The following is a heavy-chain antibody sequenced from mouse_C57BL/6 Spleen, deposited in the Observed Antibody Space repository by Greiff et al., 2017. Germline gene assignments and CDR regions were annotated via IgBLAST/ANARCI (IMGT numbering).Heavy chain of an antibody. CDR2: IYPGDGDP. V-gene: IGHV1-82*01. D-gene: IGHD3-1*01. CDR3: AKRGSSEAMDY. CDR1: GYAFSSSW. J-gene: IGHJ4*01. Sequence: QVQLKQSGPELVKPGASVKISCKASGYAFSSSWMNWVKQRPGKGLEGIGRIYPGDGDPHYNGKFKGKATLTEDKSSSTAYMQLSSLTSEDSAVYFCAKRGSSEAMDYWGQGTSVTVSS.